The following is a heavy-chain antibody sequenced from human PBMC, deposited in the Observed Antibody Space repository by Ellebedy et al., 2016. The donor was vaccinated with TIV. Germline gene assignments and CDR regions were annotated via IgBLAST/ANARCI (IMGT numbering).Heavy chain of an antibody. Sequence: SETLSLTCTVSGGSMRGGDFYWGWIRQSPGKGLEWLGSLYYSGTTYYNPPLKHRVIISVDAARNQFFLKVSSVTAADTAVYYCARHPFFDLLTGHRDHFDYWGQGTLVTVPS. CDR1: GGSMRGGDFY. D-gene: IGHD3-9*01. CDR3: ARHPFFDLLTGHRDHFDY. J-gene: IGHJ4*02. CDR2: LYYSGTT. V-gene: IGHV4-39*01.